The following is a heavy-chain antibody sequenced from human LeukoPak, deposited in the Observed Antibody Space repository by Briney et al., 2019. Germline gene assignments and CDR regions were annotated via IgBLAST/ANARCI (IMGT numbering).Heavy chain of an antibody. CDR3: ARTLYDFWSGFSNYDSFHI. D-gene: IGHD3-3*01. V-gene: IGHV1-18*01. Sequence: ASVKVSCKASGYTFTNYGIIWVRQAPGRGLEWMGWNSAYNDNTNYAQKFQGRVTMTTGTSTNTAYMELRSLTSDDTAVYYCARTLYDFWSGFSNYDSFHIWGQGTLVTVSS. CDR1: GYTFTNYG. CDR2: NSAYNDNT. J-gene: IGHJ3*02.